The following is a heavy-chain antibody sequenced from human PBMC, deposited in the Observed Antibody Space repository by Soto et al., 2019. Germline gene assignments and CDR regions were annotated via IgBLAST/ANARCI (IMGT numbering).Heavy chain of an antibody. CDR1: GGTFSSYA. J-gene: IGHJ4*02. CDR3: AHAREYYYDSSGYYLDY. Sequence: SVKVSCKASGGTFSSYAISWVRQAPGQGLEWMGGIIPIFGTANYAQKFQGRVTITADESTSTAYMELSSLRSEDTAVYYCAHAREYYYDSSGYYLDYWGQGTLVTVLL. D-gene: IGHD3-22*01. V-gene: IGHV1-69*13. CDR2: IIPIFGTA.